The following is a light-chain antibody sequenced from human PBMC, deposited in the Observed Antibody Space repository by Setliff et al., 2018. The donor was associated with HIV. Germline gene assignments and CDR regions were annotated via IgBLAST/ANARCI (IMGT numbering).Light chain of an antibody. Sequence: QSALTQPASVSGSPGQSITISCTGTSSDVGSYNLVSWYQQHPGKAPKLMIYEVSKRPSGVSNRFSGSKSGNTASLTISGLQAEDEADYYCCSYAGSRIFYVFGTGTQRTVL. V-gene: IGLV2-23*02. J-gene: IGLJ1*01. CDR3: CSYAGSRIFYV. CDR1: SSDVGSYNL. CDR2: EVS.